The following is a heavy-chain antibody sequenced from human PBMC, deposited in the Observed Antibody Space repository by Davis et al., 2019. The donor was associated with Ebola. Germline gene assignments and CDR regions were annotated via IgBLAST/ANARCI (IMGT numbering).Heavy chain of an antibody. J-gene: IGHJ4*02. CDR1: GGSISSSNW. Sequence: MPSETLSLTCAVSGGSISSSNWWSWVRQPPGKGLEWIGEIYHSGSTNYNPSLKSRVTISVDKSKNQFSLKLSSVTAADTAVYYCARAVGYSYGYGVLDYWGQGTLVTVSS. D-gene: IGHD5-18*01. CDR3: ARAVGYSYGYGVLDY. V-gene: IGHV4-4*02. CDR2: IYHSGST.